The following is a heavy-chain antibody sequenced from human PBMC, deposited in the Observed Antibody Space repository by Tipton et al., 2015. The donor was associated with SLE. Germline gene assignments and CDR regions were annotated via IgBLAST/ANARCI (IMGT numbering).Heavy chain of an antibody. D-gene: IGHD4-23*01. V-gene: IGHV4-59*12. CDR2: IYYSGGT. CDR1: GFTFSSYS. J-gene: IGHJ4*02. CDR3: ARHGGYYFDY. Sequence: LRLSCAASGFTFSSYSMNWVRQAPGKGLEWIGYIYYSGGTNYNPSLKSRVTISVDTSKNQFSLKLSSVNAADTAVYYCARHGGYYFDYWGQGTLVTVSS.